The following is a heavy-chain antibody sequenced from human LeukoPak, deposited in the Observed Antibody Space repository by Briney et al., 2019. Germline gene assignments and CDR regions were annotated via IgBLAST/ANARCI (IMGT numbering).Heavy chain of an antibody. V-gene: IGHV4-59*08. D-gene: IGHD3-22*01. J-gene: IGHJ3*02. CDR2: IYHSENA. CDR1: GGSIRSYY. Sequence: SETLSLTCTVSGGSIRSYYWSWIRQPPGKGLEWIGYIYHSENANYNPSLKSRIIISIDTSKNQFSLNLNSVTAADTAVYYCARVGGYPLSAFDIWGQGTMVTVSS. CDR3: ARVGGYPLSAFDI.